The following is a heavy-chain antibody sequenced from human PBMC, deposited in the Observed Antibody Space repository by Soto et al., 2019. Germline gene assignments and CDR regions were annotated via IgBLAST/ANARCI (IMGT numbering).Heavy chain of an antibody. V-gene: IGHV3-33*01. J-gene: IGHJ3*02. CDR1: GFTFSSYG. CDR2: IWYDGSNK. CDR3: ARGDGAARGVAFDI. D-gene: IGHD6-6*01. Sequence: GGSLRLSCAASGFTFSSYGMHWVRQAPGKGLEWVAVIWYDGSNKYYADSVKGRFTISRDNSKNTLYLQMNSLRAEDTAVYYCARGDGAARGVAFDIWGQGTMVTVSS.